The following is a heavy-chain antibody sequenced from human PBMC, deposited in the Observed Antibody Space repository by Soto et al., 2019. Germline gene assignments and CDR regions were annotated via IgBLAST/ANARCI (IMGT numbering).Heavy chain of an antibody. V-gene: IGHV3-23*01. Sequence: QPGGSLRLSCAASGFTFSSYAMSWVRQAPGKGLEWVSAISGSGGSTYYADSAKGRLTISRDNSKNTLYLQMNSLRAEDTAVYYCAKDKIRSSWYFGWFDPWGQGTLVTVSS. CDR3: AKDKIRSSWYFGWFDP. D-gene: IGHD6-13*01. CDR2: ISGSGGST. J-gene: IGHJ5*02. CDR1: GFTFSSYA.